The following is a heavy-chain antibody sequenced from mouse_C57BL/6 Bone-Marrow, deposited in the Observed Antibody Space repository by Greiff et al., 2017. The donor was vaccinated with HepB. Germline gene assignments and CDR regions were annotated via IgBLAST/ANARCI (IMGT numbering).Heavy chain of an antibody. Sequence: DVMLVESGGGLVQPGGSLSLSCAASGFTFTDYYMSWVRQPPGKALEWLGFIRNKANGYTTEYSASVKGRFTISRDNSQSILYLQMNALRAEDSATYYCARSVITTVVAPTFYFDYWGQGTTLTVSS. J-gene: IGHJ2*01. D-gene: IGHD1-1*01. CDR2: IRNKANGYTT. CDR3: ARSVITTVVAPTFYFDY. V-gene: IGHV7-3*01. CDR1: GFTFTDYY.